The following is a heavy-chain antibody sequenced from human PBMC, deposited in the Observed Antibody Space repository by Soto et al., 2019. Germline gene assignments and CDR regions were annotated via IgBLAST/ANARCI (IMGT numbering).Heavy chain of an antibody. D-gene: IGHD6-13*01. CDR3: ERGARRAGSSQIDC. V-gene: IGHV4-34*01. J-gene: IGHJ4*02. CDR1: GGSFSGYY. Sequence: QVQLQQWGAGLLKPSETLSLTCAVYGGSFSGYYWSWIRQPPGKGLEGIGEINHSGSTNYNPSLKSRVTISVDTSKNPFALLLSSVTAADTAVYYCERGARRAGSSQIDCWGQGTLVTVSS. CDR2: INHSGST.